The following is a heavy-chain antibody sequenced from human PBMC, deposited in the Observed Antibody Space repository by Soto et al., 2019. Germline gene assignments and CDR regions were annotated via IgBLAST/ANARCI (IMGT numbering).Heavy chain of an antibody. CDR2: ISAYNGNT. CDR3: ARDMHAGFTHYFDP. CDR1: GYTFTSYG. J-gene: IGHJ5*02. V-gene: IGHV1-18*01. Sequence: ASVKVSCKASGYTFTSYGISWVRQAPGQGLEWMGWISAYNGNTNYAQKLQGRVTTTTDTSTSTAYMELRSLRSDDTAVYYCARDMHAGFTHYFDPWGQGTLVTVSS. D-gene: IGHD1-26*01.